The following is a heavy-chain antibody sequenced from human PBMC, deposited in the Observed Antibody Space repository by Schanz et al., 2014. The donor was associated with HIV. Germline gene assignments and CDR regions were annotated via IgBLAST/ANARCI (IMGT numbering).Heavy chain of an antibody. CDR1: GFSVTQGY. CDR2: LWHDGTNK. Sequence: VQLVESGGGLIQPGGSLRLSCAASGFSVTQGYISWVRQAPGKGLEWVAVLWHDGTNKYYVDSVKDRFTISRDNSKNTLYLQMSGLRADDTAVYYCARTSRIVIPDRDPRLSYLYGMDVWGQGTTVTVSS. D-gene: IGHD1-26*01. CDR3: ARTSRIVIPDRDPRLSYLYGMDV. J-gene: IGHJ6*02. V-gene: IGHV3-33*08.